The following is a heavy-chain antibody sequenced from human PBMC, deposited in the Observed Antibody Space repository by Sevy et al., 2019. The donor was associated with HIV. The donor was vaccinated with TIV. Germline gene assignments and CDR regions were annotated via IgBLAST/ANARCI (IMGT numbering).Heavy chain of an antibody. J-gene: IGHJ4*02. Sequence: GGSLRLSCAASGFTFSSYAMSWVRQAPGKGLEWVSAISGSGGSTYYADSVKGRFTISRDNSKNTLYLQMNSLRAEDTAIYYCAKDPTDRPPKYYYDSSGYYPILTYFDYWGQGTLVTVSS. CDR2: ISGSGGST. V-gene: IGHV3-23*01. CDR1: GFTFSSYA. CDR3: AKDPTDRPPKYYYDSSGYYPILTYFDY. D-gene: IGHD3-22*01.